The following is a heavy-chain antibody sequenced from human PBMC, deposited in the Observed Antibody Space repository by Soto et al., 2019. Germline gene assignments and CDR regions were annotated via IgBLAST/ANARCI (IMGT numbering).Heavy chain of an antibody. J-gene: IGHJ5*02. CDR1: GVSISSGDYY. V-gene: IGHV4-30-4*01. CDR2: IYYSGST. D-gene: IGHD4-4*01. CDR3: ARSYSNHVDWFDP. Sequence: SETLSLTCAVSGVSISSGDYYWRWIRPPPGKGLEWIGYIYYSGSTYYNPSLKSRVTISVDTSKNQFSLKLSSVTAADTAVYYCARSYSNHVDWFDPWGQGTLVTVSS.